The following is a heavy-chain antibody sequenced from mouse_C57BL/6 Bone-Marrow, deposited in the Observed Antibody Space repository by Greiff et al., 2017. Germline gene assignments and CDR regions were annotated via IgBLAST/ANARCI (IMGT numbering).Heavy chain of an antibody. V-gene: IGHV2-5*01. CDR1: GYSLTSYG. Sequence: VTLEESGPGLVQPSQSLSIPCTVSGYSLTSYGVHWVRQSPGKGLEWLGVIWRGGSTDYNAAFMSRLSITKDNSKSQVFFKMNSLQADDTAIYYCATLVATPWFAYWGQGTLVTVSA. J-gene: IGHJ3*01. D-gene: IGHD1-1*01. CDR2: IWRGGST. CDR3: ATLVATPWFAY.